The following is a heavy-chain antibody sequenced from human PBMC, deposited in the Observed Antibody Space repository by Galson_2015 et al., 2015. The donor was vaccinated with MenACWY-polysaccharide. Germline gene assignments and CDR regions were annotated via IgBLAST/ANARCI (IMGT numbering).Heavy chain of an antibody. Sequence: SLRLSCAASGFTFGDYAMAWVRQAPGKGLEWVGFIRCKASGETTGDSATGKVSITIARDDSKITADLQMHSLQTEDTGIYYCTRDRPIDCWGQGTLVTVSS. CDR3: TRDRPIDC. J-gene: IGHJ4*02. CDR1: GFTFGDYA. CDR2: IRCKASGETT. V-gene: IGHV3-49*04.